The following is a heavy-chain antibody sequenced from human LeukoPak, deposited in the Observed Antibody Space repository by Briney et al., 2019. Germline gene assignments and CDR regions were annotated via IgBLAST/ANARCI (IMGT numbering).Heavy chain of an antibody. V-gene: IGHV3-11*03. CDR2: ISTSGSYT. CDR3: AAGTAADF. CDR1: GIPFSDYY. D-gene: IGHD6-13*01. Sequence: GGSLRLSCVVSGIPFSDYYMNWIRQAPGKGLEWISYISTSGSYTDYAHSVKGRFTISRDDAKSALYLQMDSLRLEDTAVYYCAAGTAADFWGQGTLVTVS. J-gene: IGHJ4*02.